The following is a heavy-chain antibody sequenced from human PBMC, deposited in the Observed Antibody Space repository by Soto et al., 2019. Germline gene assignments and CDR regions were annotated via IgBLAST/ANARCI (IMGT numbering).Heavy chain of an antibody. V-gene: IGHV3-33*01. CDR2: IWYDGSNK. CDR1: GLTFSSYG. D-gene: IGHD1-7*01. J-gene: IGHJ4*02. CDR3: ATDRGKLPSDY. Sequence: QVQLVESGGGVVQPGRSLRLSCAASGLTFSSYGLHWVRQAPGKGLEWVSIIWYDGSNKYYADSVKGRFTISRDSAMNTLYLQMNSLRAEDTAVYYCATDRGKLPSDYWGQGTLVTVSS.